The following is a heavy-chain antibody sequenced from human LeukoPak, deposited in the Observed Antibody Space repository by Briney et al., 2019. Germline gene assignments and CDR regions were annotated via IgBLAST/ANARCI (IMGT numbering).Heavy chain of an antibody. CDR1: GFTFSSYA. V-gene: IGHV3-30-3*01. CDR2: ISYDGSNK. D-gene: IGHD3-3*01. Sequence: GGSLRLSCAASGFTFSSYAMHWVRQAPGKGLEWVAVISYDGSNKYYADSVKGRFTISRDNSKNSLYLQMNSLRAEDTAVYYCASGLRFLGWLFRYWGQGTLVTVSS. J-gene: IGHJ4*02. CDR3: ASGLRFLGWLFRY.